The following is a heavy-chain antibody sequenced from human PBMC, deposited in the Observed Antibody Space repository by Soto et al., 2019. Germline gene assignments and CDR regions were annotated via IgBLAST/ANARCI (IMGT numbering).Heavy chain of an antibody. CDR3: ARDPRSITGTTSSEDFQH. D-gene: IGHD1-20*01. Sequence: QAQLMQSGAEVKKPGSSVKVSCRASGGTFSGYAINWVRQAPGHGLEWMGGIIPLLGITDYGQKFQGRITIAADESTGTAYMDLRGLRSEDTAVYYCARDPRSITGTTSSEDFQHWGQGTQVSVSS. CDR1: GGTFSGYA. CDR2: IIPLLGIT. J-gene: IGHJ1*01. V-gene: IGHV1-69*01.